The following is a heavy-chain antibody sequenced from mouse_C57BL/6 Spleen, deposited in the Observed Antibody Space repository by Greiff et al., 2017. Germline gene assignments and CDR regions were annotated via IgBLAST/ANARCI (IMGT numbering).Heavy chain of an antibody. V-gene: IGHV1-4*01. Sequence: QVQLQQSGAELARPGASVKMSCKASGYTFTSYTMHWVKQRPGQGLEWIGYINPSSGYTKYNQKFKDKATLTTDKSSSTAYMQLSSLTSEDSAVYYCASGIGYGSSYSFGYWGQGTTLTVSS. CDR3: ASGIGYGSSYSFGY. J-gene: IGHJ2*01. CDR1: GYTFTSYT. CDR2: INPSSGYT. D-gene: IGHD1-1*01.